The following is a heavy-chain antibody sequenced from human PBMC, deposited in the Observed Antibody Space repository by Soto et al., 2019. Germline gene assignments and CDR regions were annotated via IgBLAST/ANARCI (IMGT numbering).Heavy chain of an antibody. CDR2: IYWDDDK. V-gene: IGHV2-5*02. J-gene: IGHJ4*02. CDR1: GFSLRSSGVG. D-gene: IGHD2-21*02. Sequence: SGPTLVKPTQTLTLTCTFSGFSLRSSGVGVGWIRQPPGKALEWLALIYWDDDKRYSPSLKSRLTITKDTSKNQVVLTMTNMDPVDTATYYCARRRSAAFLYSSGYFDYWGQGILVTVSS. CDR3: ARRRSAAFLYSSGYFDY.